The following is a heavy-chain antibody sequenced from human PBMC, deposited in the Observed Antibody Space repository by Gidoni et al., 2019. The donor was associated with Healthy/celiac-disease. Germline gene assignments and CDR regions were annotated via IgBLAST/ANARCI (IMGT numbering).Heavy chain of an antibody. Sequence: QLQLQESGPGLVKPSETLSLTCTVSGGSISSSSYYWGWIRQPPGKGLEWIGSIYYSGSTYYNPSLKSRVTISVDTSKNQFSLKLSSVTAADTAVYYCARHERLKYCSGGSCYSYYFDYWGQGTLVTVSS. D-gene: IGHD2-15*01. V-gene: IGHV4-39*01. J-gene: IGHJ4*02. CDR2: IYYSGST. CDR3: ARHERLKYCSGGSCYSYYFDY. CDR1: GGSISSSSYY.